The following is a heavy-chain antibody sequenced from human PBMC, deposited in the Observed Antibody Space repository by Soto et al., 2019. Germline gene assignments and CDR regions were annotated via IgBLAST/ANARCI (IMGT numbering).Heavy chain of an antibody. J-gene: IGHJ4*02. CDR3: ARAAMGGSSWPFDY. CDR1: GGSISRSNW. Sequence: QVQLQESGPGLVKPSGTLSLTCAVSGGSISRSNWWSWFRQPPGKGLEWIGEIYHSGSTNYNPSLKSRVTISVDKSKNQFSLTLSSVTAADTAVYYCARAAMGGSSWPFDYWGQGTLVTVSS. V-gene: IGHV4-4*02. CDR2: IYHSGST. D-gene: IGHD6-13*01.